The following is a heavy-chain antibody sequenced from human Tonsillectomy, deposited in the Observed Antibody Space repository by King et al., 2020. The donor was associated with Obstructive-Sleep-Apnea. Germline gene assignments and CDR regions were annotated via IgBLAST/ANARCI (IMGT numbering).Heavy chain of an antibody. J-gene: IGHJ4*02. CDR3: ARAITYYYGSGSSDY. Sequence: VQLVESGGGLVQPGGSLRLSCAASGFTVSSNYMSWVRQAPGKGLEWVSVIYSGGSTYYADSVKGRFTISRDNSKNTLYLQINSLRAEDTAVYYCARAITYYYGSGSSDYWGQGTLVTVSS. D-gene: IGHD3-10*01. CDR2: IYSGGST. V-gene: IGHV3-66*01. CDR1: GFTVSSNY.